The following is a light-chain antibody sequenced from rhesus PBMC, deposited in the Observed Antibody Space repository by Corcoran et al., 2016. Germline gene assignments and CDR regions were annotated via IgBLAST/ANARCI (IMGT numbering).Light chain of an antibody. Sequence: DIQLTQSPSSLSASVGDRVTITCRASQGISSYLAWYQQKSGKAPKLLIYDASNLQSGVPSRFSGSGSGTEFTLTISSLQPEDFATYYCQQRNSYPLTFGGGTKVEIK. CDR3: QQRNSYPLT. CDR2: DAS. J-gene: IGKJ4*01. CDR1: QGISSY. V-gene: IGKV1-38*01.